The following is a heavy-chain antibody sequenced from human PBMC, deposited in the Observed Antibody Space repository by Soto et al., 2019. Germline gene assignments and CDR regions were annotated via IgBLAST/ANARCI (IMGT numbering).Heavy chain of an antibody. J-gene: IGHJ4*02. D-gene: IGHD2-2*01. CDR3: ARQATTSWSF. V-gene: IGHV4-39*01. Sequence: PSETVSLTCTVSDGSITSTSYYWGWIRQPPGKGLEWVGSIYYDGMTYYSPSLKSRATISLDTSMSQFSLKLTSVSAADTAMYYCARQATTSWSFWGQGTLVTVSS. CDR2: IYYDGMT. CDR1: DGSITSTSYY.